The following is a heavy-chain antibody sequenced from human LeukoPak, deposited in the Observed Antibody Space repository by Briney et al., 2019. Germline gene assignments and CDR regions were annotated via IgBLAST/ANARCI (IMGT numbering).Heavy chain of an antibody. J-gene: IGHJ4*02. CDR3: AKDLPYSSSWHDY. CDR1: GFTFRSYG. CDR2: IKQDGSEK. V-gene: IGHV3-7*01. D-gene: IGHD6-13*01. Sequence: GGTLRLSCAASGFTFRSYGMSWVRQAPGKGLEWVANIKQDGSEKHYVDSVKGRFTISRDNAKNSLYLQMNSLRAEDTAVYYCAKDLPYSSSWHDYWGQGTLVTVSS.